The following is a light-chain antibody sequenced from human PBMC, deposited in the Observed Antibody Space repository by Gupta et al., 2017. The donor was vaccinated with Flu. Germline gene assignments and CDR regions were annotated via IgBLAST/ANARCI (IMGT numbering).Light chain of an antibody. V-gene: IGLV3-19*01. Sequence: TASSTSKGDSVRSYNESCYQQKPEQAPELLLYDNDNRHSGISARLSVSRSGDTAALTITGARAEEEAAYYCNSRDRSGSNPLVFGGGTKLTVL. J-gene: IGLJ2*01. CDR3: NSRDRSGSNPLV. CDR2: DND. CDR1: SVRSYN.